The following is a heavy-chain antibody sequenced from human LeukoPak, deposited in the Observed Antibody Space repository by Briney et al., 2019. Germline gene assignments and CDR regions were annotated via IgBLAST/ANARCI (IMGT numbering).Heavy chain of an antibody. J-gene: IGHJ5*02. CDR2: INPNSGGT. CDR1: GYTFTGHY. V-gene: IGHV1-2*02. D-gene: IGHD3-10*01. CDR3: ARERVRGFGTNWFDP. Sequence: ASVKVSCKASGYTFTGHYMHWVRQAPGEGLEWMGWINPNSGGTNYAQKFQDRVTMTRDTSINTAYMELSRLKSDDTAVYYCARERVRGFGTNWFDPWGQGTLVTVSS.